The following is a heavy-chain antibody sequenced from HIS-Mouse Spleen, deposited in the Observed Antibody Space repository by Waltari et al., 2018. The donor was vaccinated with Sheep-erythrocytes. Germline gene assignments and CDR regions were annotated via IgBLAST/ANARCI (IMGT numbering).Heavy chain of an antibody. V-gene: IGHV3-21*01. CDR1: GFTFSSYS. CDR3: ARVASGATFDY. D-gene: IGHD1-26*01. CDR2: ISSSSSYI. Sequence: EAQLVESGGGLVKPGGSLSLSCAASGFTFSSYSRNWVRQAPGKGLEWVSSISSSSSYIYYADSVKGRFTISRDNAKNSLYLQMNSLRAEDTAVYYCARVASGATFDYWGQGTLVTVSS. J-gene: IGHJ4*02.